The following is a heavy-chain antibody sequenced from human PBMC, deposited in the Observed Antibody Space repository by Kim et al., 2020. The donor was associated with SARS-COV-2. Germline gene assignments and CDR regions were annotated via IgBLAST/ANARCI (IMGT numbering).Heavy chain of an antibody. CDR1: GFTFSTYA. CDR3: AKFNRGGKYFYAMDV. V-gene: IGHV3-23*03. CDR2: IYSGDSST. Sequence: GGSLRLSCAASGFTFSTYAMTWVRQAPGKGLQWVSVIYSGDSSTISADSVKGRFTVSRDDSKNMLYLQMNSLRADDTAVNYCAKFNRGGKYFYAMDVWGQGTTVTVSS. D-gene: IGHD2-15*01. J-gene: IGHJ6*02.